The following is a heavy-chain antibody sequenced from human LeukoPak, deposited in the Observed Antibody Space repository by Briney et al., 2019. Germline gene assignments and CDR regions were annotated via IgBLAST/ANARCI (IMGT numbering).Heavy chain of an antibody. V-gene: IGHV1-69*13. CDR3: ARGYYYDSSGYYGKGGYYYYGMDV. CDR1: GGTFSSYA. Sequence: ASVKVSCKASGGTFSSYAISWVRQAPGQGLEWMGGIIPIFGTANYAQKFQGRVTITADESTSTAYMELSSLRSEDTAVYYCARGYYYDSSGYYGKGGYYYYGMDVWGQGTTVTVSS. D-gene: IGHD3-22*01. CDR2: IIPIFGTA. J-gene: IGHJ6*02.